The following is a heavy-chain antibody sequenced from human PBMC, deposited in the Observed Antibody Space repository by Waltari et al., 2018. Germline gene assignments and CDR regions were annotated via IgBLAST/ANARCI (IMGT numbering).Heavy chain of an antibody. D-gene: IGHD1-1*01. V-gene: IGHV3-30*18. CDR2: IGYEGSNK. CDR3: AKVIATGNRDAFDI. Sequence: QVQLVESGGGVVQPGRSLRLSCAASGFTFSSYGMHWVRQAPGKGLAWVAVIGYEGSNKYYAESVKGRFTISRDNSKNTLYRQMNSLRAEDTAMYYCAKVIATGNRDAFDIWGQGTMVTVSS. CDR1: GFTFSSYG. J-gene: IGHJ3*02.